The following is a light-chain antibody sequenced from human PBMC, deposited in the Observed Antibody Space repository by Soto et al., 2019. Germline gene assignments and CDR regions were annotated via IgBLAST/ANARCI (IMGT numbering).Light chain of an antibody. CDR3: QQYNNWRT. Sequence: EIVLTQSPGTLSLSPGERATLSCRASQSVSSSFLAWYQQKPGQAPRLLIYGASTRATGIPARFSGSGSGTEFALTINNLQSEDFAVYYCQQYNNWRTFGQGTKVDI. V-gene: IGKV3-15*01. CDR2: GAS. J-gene: IGKJ1*01. CDR1: QSVSSS.